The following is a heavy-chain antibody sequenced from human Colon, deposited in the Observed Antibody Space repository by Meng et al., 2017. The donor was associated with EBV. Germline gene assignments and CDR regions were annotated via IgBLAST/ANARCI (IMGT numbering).Heavy chain of an antibody. D-gene: IGHD3-10*01. J-gene: IGHJ5*02. Sequence: QVQLQGPGPGLVKASGTLSLPCTVSGDSVATGRYHWSWIRQPPGKGLEWIAYIYYIGGTNYNPSLKSRLTISLDTSKNQFSLSLRSVTAADTAVYYCARVSGRSFDPWGQGTLVTVSS. CDR3: ARVSGRSFDP. V-gene: IGHV4-61*01. CDR2: IYYIGGT. CDR1: GDSVATGRYH.